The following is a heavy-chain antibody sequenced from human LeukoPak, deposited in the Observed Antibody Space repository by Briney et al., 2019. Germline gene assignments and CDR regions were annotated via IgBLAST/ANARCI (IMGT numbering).Heavy chain of an antibody. CDR3: ARARVGDPTDY. Sequence: PGGSLRLSCAASGLPLSSYAMYWVRQAPGKGRVWGSRVHGDGNNIGYADFVEGRFTISRDNAKNTLYLEMSSLRPEDKAVYFCARARVGDPTDYWGQGTLVTVSS. J-gene: IGHJ4*02. CDR2: VHGDGNNI. D-gene: IGHD1-26*01. CDR1: GLPLSSYA. V-gene: IGHV3-74*01.